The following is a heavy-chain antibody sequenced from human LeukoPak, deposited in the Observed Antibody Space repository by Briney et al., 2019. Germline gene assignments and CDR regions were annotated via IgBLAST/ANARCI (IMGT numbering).Heavy chain of an antibody. Sequence: PSETLSLTCAVYGGSFSGYYWSWIRQPPGKGLEWIGEINHSGSTNYNPSLKSRVTISVDTSKNQFSLKLSSVTAADTAVYYCARGYSSSWYWFDPWGQGTLVTVSS. CDR2: INHSGST. J-gene: IGHJ5*02. CDR1: GGSFSGYY. D-gene: IGHD6-13*01. V-gene: IGHV4-34*01. CDR3: ARGYSSSWYWFDP.